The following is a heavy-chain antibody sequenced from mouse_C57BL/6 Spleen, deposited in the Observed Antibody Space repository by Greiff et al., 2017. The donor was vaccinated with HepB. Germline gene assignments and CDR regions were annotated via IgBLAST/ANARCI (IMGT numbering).Heavy chain of an antibody. D-gene: IGHD2-4*01. CDR2: ISSGGDYI. CDR1: GFTFSSYA. CDR3: TRDNDYDDGCYAMDY. Sequence: EVKVVDSGEGLVKPGGSLKLSCAASGFTFSSYAMSWVRQTPEKRLEWVAYISSGGDYIYYADTVKGRFTISRDNARNTLYLQMSSLKSEDTAMYYCTRDNDYDDGCYAMDYWGQGTSVTVSS. J-gene: IGHJ4*01. V-gene: IGHV5-9-1*02.